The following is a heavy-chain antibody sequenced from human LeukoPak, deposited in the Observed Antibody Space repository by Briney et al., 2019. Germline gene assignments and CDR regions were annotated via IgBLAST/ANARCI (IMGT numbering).Heavy chain of an antibody. J-gene: IGHJ5*02. Sequence: GGSLRLSCAASGFTFSSYAMHWVRQAPGKGLEWVAVISYDGSNKYYADSVKGRFTISRDNSKNTLYLQMNSLRAEDTAVYYCARDFSGWYEFDPWGQGTLVTVSS. CDR1: GFTFSSYA. V-gene: IGHV3-30*04. CDR2: ISYDGSNK. CDR3: ARDFSGWYEFDP. D-gene: IGHD6-19*01.